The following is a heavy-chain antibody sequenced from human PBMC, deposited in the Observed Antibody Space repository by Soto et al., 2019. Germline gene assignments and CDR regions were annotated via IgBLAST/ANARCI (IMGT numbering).Heavy chain of an antibody. CDR3: ERDEKDTAMVHDAFDL. D-gene: IGHD5-18*01. CDR1: GGSISSGGYY. Sequence: QVQLQESGPGLVKPSQTLSLTCTVSGGSISSGGYYWSWIRQHPGNGLEWIGYIYYIVSTYYNQSLQSRVTLPVDTSKNPFSLKLSSVTAADTAVYYCERDEKDTAMVHDAFDLWGQGTMVTFSS. V-gene: IGHV4-31*03. CDR2: IYYIVST. J-gene: IGHJ3*01.